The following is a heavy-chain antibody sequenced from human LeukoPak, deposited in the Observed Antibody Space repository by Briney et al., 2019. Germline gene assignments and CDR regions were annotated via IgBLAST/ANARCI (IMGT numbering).Heavy chain of an antibody. V-gene: IGHV3-21*01. J-gene: IGHJ4*02. CDR2: ISGSGTNT. D-gene: IGHD1-1*01. CDR3: ARAGSTGTVDY. Sequence: PGGSLRLSCAASGFTFISYAMSWVRQAPGKGLEWVSSISGSGTNTDYADSVKGRFTISKDNAKNSLYLQMNSLTAEDTAVYYCARAGSTGTVDYWGQGTLVTVSS. CDR1: GFTFISYA.